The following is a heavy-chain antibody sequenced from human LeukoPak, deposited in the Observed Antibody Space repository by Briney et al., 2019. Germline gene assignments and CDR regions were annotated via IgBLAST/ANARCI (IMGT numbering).Heavy chain of an antibody. CDR2: FDPEDGET. J-gene: IGHJ4*02. Sequence: ASVKVSCKVSGYTLTELSMHWVRQAPGKGLEWMGGFDPEDGETIYAQKFQGRVTMTEDTSTDTAYMELSSLRSEDTAVYYRATVGYSGYGEELDYWGQGTLVTVSS. CDR3: ATVGYSGYGEELDY. CDR1: GYTLTELS. D-gene: IGHD5-12*01. V-gene: IGHV1-24*01.